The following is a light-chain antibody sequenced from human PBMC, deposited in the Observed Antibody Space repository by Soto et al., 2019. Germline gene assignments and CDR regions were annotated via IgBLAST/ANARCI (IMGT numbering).Light chain of an antibody. V-gene: IGKV3-20*01. Sequence: EIVLTQSTCTLSWSPGERATLSCRASQSFNSIYLAWYQQKPGQAPRLLIYGASSRATGIPDRFSGSGSGTDFTLTISRLEPEDFAVYYCHQYDSWTFGQGTKVDIK. CDR1: QSFNSIY. CDR3: HQYDSWT. J-gene: IGKJ1*01. CDR2: GAS.